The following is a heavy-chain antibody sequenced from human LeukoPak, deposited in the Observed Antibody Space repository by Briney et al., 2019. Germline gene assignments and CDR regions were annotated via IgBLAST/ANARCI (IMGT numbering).Heavy chain of an antibody. CDR2: IYYSGGA. Sequence: SETLSLTCTVSVGSISSYYWSWIRQPPGKGREWIGYIYYSGGANYNPSLKSRVTISVDTSKNQFYLKLSSVTAADTAVYYCARVGIAPRYYYYYYMDVWGKGTTVTVSS. CDR3: ARVGIAPRYYYYYYMDV. D-gene: IGHD6-13*01. J-gene: IGHJ6*03. V-gene: IGHV4-59*01. CDR1: VGSISSYY.